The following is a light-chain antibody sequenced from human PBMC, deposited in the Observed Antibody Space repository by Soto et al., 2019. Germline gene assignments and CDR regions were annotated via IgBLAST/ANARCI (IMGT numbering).Light chain of an antibody. CDR3: SSSTSSSTVI. Sequence: QSALTQPASVSGSPGQSITISCTGTSSDIGGYNYVSWYQQHPGKAPKLMIYEVSNRPSGVSNRFSGSKSGNTASLTISGLQAEDEADYYCSSSTSSSTVIFGGGTQLTVL. V-gene: IGLV2-14*01. J-gene: IGLJ2*01. CDR2: EVS. CDR1: SSDIGGYNY.